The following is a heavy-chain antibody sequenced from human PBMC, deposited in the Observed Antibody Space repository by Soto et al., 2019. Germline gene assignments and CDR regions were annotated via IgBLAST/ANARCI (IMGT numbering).Heavy chain of an antibody. D-gene: IGHD2-15*01. J-gene: IGHJ4*02. CDR1: GFYFSDYY. CDR3: ARIQGYCSGGSCYHDY. V-gene: IGHV3-11*01. Sequence: PGGSLRLSCAASGFYFSDYYMSWIRQAPGKGLEWISYISSSGSTIYYADAVKGRFTISRDNAKNSLYLQMNSLRAEDTAVYYCARIQGYCSGGSCYHDYWGQGTLVTXSS. CDR2: ISSSGSTI.